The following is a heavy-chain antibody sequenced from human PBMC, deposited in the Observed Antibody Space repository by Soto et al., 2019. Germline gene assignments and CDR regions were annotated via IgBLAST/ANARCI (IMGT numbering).Heavy chain of an antibody. CDR2: ISNDGSST. D-gene: IGHD3-10*01. CDR1: GFTFSSYW. J-gene: IGHJ6*02. V-gene: IGHV3-74*01. Sequence: EVQLVESGGGLVQPGGSLRLSCAASGFTFSSYWMHWVRQAPGKGLVWVSRISNDGSSTSYADSVKGRFTISRDNAKNTLYLQMNSLRAEDTAVYYCTRSDYYGSGSYIYYYCMDVWGQGTTVTVSS. CDR3: TRSDYYGSGSYIYYYCMDV.